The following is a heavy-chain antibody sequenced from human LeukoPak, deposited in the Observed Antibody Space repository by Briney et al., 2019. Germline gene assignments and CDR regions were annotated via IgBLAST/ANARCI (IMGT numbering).Heavy chain of an antibody. CDR3: GGRQQPGNTYGSDLDY. J-gene: IGHJ4*02. CDR1: GYSMSSGYY. CDR2: ISHSGRT. V-gene: IGHV4-38-2*02. D-gene: IGHD6-13*01. Sequence: SETLSLTCTVSGYSMSSGYYWGWIRQSPGKALEWIGSISHSGRTYYNPSLESRVTISVDTSKNRFSLSLSSVTAADAAVYYCGGRQQPGNTYGSDLDYWGQGTLVTVSS.